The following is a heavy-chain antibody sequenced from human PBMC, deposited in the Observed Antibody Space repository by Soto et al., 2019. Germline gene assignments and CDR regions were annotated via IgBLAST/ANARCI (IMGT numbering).Heavy chain of an antibody. V-gene: IGHV3-48*02. J-gene: IGHJ6*02. CDR2: ISSSSSTK. CDR3: ARERGSGTPHYYYYGMDV. Sequence: EVQLVESGGGLVQPGGSLRLSCAASGFTFSSYNMNWVRQAPGKGLEWVSYISSSSSTKDYADSVKGRFTISRDNAKNSLDLQMNSLREVDTDVYYWARERGSGTPHYYYYGMDVWGQGTTVTVSS. CDR1: GFTFSSYN. D-gene: IGHD1-7*01.